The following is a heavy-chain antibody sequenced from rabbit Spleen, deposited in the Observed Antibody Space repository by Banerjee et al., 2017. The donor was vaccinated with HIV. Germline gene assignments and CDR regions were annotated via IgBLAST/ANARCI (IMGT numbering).Heavy chain of an antibody. CDR1: GFSFSDRDV. CDR2: INAATGKP. D-gene: IGHD1-1*01. J-gene: IGHJ4*01. CDR3: ARDLVGVIGWNFYL. Sequence: QEQLVESGGGLVQPTGSLTLTCKASGFSFSDRDVMCWVRQAPGKGLEWVACINAATGKPVYATWAKGRFTISRTSSTTVTLRMTSLTAADRATYFCARDLVGVIGWNFYLWGPG. V-gene: IGHV1S45*01.